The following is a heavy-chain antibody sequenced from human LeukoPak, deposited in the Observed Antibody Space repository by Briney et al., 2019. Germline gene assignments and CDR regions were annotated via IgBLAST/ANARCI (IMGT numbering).Heavy chain of an antibody. CDR3: ARKLVVVPTTYFDY. J-gene: IGHJ4*02. V-gene: IGHV4-34*09. D-gene: IGHD2-15*01. CDR1: GGFFSGYC. Sequence: ASETLSLTCAVYGGFFSGYCWTWIRQSPGKGLEWIGEINHSGITNYNPSLKSRVTISVDTSKNQCSLKLSSVTAADTAVYYCARKLVVVPTTYFDYWGQGTLITVSS. CDR2: INHSGIT.